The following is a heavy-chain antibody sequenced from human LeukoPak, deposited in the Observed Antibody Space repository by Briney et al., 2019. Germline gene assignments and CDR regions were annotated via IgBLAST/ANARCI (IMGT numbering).Heavy chain of an antibody. J-gene: IGHJ4*02. Sequence: GGSLRLSCAASGFTFSSYTMNWIRQAPGKGLEWISFINTKSKAIYYADSVKGRFTISRDNARNLLHLQMNSLRAEDTALYFCVRDQDWAFDYWGQGTLVTVSS. CDR3: VRDQDWAFDY. V-gene: IGHV3-48*01. D-gene: IGHD3-9*01. CDR2: INTKSKAI. CDR1: GFTFSSYT.